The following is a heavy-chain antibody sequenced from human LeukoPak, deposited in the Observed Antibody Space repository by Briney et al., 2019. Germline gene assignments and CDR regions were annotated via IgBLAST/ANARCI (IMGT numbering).Heavy chain of an antibody. CDR2: IYYSGST. CDR1: GGSISSSSYY. Sequence: PSETLSLTCTVSGGSISSSSYYWGWIRQPPGKGLEWIGSIYYSGSTYYNPSLKSRVTISLDTSKNQFSLMVNSVTATDTAVYFCAGQQLERGEDHWGQGTLVIVSS. J-gene: IGHJ4*02. V-gene: IGHV4-39*01. D-gene: IGHD1-1*01. CDR3: AGQQLERGEDH.